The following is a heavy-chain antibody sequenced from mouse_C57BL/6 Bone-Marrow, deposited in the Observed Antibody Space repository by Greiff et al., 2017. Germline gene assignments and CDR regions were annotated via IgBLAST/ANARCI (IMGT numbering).Heavy chain of an antibody. CDR1: GFTFSSYA. CDR2: ISSGGDYI. J-gene: IGHJ2*01. D-gene: IGHD1-1*01. Sequence: EVMLVESGEGLVKPGGSLKLSCAASGFTFSSYAMSWVRQTPEKRLEWVAYISSGGDYIYYADTVKGRFTISRDNARNTLYLQMSSLKSEDTAMYYCTREPYYGSLYFDYWGQGTTLTVSS. CDR3: TREPYYGSLYFDY. V-gene: IGHV5-9-1*02.